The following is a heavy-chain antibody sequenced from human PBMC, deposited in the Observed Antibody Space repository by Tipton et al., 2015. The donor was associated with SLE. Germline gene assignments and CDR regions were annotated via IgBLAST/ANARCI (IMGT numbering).Heavy chain of an antibody. CDR1: GASISGYY. J-gene: IGHJ4*02. CDR3: ARRRDGDFDY. V-gene: IGHV4-59*01. Sequence: LRLSCTVSGASISGYYWSWIRQSPGKGLEWIGYIHYSGSTIHNPSLKSRVTMSVDTSKNQFSLKVSSVTASDAAVYCCARRRDGDFDYWGQGTLVTVSS. CDR2: IHYSGST.